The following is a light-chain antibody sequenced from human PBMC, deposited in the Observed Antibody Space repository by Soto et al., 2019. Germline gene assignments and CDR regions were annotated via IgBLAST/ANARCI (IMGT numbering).Light chain of an antibody. CDR1: QSVSSSY. Sequence: EIVLTQSPGTLSLSPGERATLSCRASQSVSSSYFAWYQQKPGQAPRLLIYGASRRAAGIPDRFSGSGSGTDFTLTISRLEPEDFAVYYCQQYEAFGQGTKLEIK. V-gene: IGKV3-20*01. CDR3: QQYEA. CDR2: GAS. J-gene: IGKJ2*01.